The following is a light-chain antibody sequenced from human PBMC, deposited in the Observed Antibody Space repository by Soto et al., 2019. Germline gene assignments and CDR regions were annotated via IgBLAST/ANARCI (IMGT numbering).Light chain of an antibody. CDR3: QHWT. CDR2: GAS. CDR1: QSVSSN. V-gene: IGKV3-15*01. Sequence: EIVLTQSPATLSLSPGERATLSCRASQSVSSNLAWYQQKPGQAPRLLIYGASTRATGIPARFSGSGSGTEFTLTISSLQSEDFAVYYCQHWTFGQGTKVDIK. J-gene: IGKJ1*01.